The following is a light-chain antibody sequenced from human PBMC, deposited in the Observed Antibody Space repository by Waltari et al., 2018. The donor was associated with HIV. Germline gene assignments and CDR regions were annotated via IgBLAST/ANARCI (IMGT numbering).Light chain of an antibody. CDR3: SSYTSSSTLYVV. V-gene: IGLV2-14*01. Sequence: QSALTQPASVSGSPGQSITISCTGTNSDVGGYNYVSWYQQHPGKAPKLMIYDVSYRPSGVSNRFSGSKSGNTASLTISGLQAEDEADYYCSSYTSSSTLYVVFGGGTKPTVL. J-gene: IGLJ2*01. CDR1: NSDVGGYNY. CDR2: DVS.